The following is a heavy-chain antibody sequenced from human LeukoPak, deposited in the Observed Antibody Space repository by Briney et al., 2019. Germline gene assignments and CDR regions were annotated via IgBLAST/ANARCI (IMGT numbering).Heavy chain of an antibody. CDR2: INHSGST. D-gene: IGHD5-18*01. CDR1: GGSFSXYY. CDR3: ARSLVDTALVINDY. J-gene: IGHJ4*02. Sequence: SEXXXXXCAVXGGSFSXYYWSWIRQPPGKGLERIGEINHSGSTNYNPSLTSRVTISVDTSKNQFSLKLSSVTAADTAVYYCARSLVDTALVINDYWGQGTLVTVSS. V-gene: IGHV4-34*01.